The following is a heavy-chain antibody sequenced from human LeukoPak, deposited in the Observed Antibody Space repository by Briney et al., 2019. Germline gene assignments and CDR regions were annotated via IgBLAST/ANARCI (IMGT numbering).Heavy chain of an antibody. J-gene: IGHJ4*02. CDR2: ISTTNDYI. V-gene: IGHV3-21*01. CDR1: GCTFSGYS. CDR3: ARGGFYSQGLDY. Sequence: GGSLRLSCAASGCTFSGYSKNWVRQPPGKGLEWVSSISTTNDYIHYADSLMGRVAISRDNAKNSLYLQVNSLRAEHTAVYYCARGGFYSQGLDYWGQGSLVTVSS. D-gene: IGHD2-2*02.